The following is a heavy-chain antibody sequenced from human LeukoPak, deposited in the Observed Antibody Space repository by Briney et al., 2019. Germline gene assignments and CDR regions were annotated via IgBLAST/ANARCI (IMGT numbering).Heavy chain of an antibody. D-gene: IGHD1-14*01. Sequence: ASVKVSCKPTGYSFTAYYIFWMRQAPGQSLECMGWINLYNGATKYAQRFQSRVTMTRDTSISTAHMELSRLRSDDTATYYCASWAGGNEPVASFDYWGQGTLVTVSS. V-gene: IGHV1-2*02. CDR3: ASWAGGNEPVASFDY. CDR1: GYSFTAYY. CDR2: INLYNGAT. J-gene: IGHJ4*02.